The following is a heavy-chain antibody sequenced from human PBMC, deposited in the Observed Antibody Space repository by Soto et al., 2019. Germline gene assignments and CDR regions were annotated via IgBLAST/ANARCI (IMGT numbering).Heavy chain of an antibody. J-gene: IGHJ6*02. D-gene: IGHD6-13*01. CDR1: GDSVSSGSYH. Sequence: SETLSLTCTVSGDSVSSGSYHSRWIRPPPGKGLEWIGYIYYSGSTNYNPSLKSRVTISVDTSKNQFSLKLSSVTAADTAVYYCARDLRWSSSGTYYYYYGMDVWGQGTTVTVSS. V-gene: IGHV4-61*01. CDR2: IYYSGST. CDR3: ARDLRWSSSGTYYYYYGMDV.